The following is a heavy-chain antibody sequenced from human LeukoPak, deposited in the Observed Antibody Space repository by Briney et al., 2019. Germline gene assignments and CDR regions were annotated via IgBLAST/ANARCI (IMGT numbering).Heavy chain of an antibody. J-gene: IGHJ5*02. CDR1: GFTFDDYA. CDR3: AKDLVGVTAQNWFDP. V-gene: IGHV3-23*01. Sequence: PGRSLRLSCAASGFTFDDYAMHWVRQAPGKGLEWVSAISGSGGSTYYADSVKGRFTISRDNSKNTLYLQMNSLRAEDTAVYYCAKDLVGVTAQNWFDPWGQGTLVTVSS. D-gene: IGHD1-26*01. CDR2: ISGSGGST.